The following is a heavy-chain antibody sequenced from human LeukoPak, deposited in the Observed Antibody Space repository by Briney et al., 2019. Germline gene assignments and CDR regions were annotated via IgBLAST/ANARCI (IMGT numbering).Heavy chain of an antibody. CDR3: ARDRGYTSGHPFDY. Sequence: GWSLRLSCAASGFTFSNYAMHWVRQPPGKGLEWVTLIQRDGSGQYYADSVKGRFTISRDNSKNTLYLQMNTLRAEDTAIYYCARDRGYTSGHPFDYWGQGTLVTVSS. J-gene: IGHJ4*02. D-gene: IGHD5-18*01. V-gene: IGHV3-33*01. CDR1: GFTFSNYA. CDR2: IQRDGSGQ.